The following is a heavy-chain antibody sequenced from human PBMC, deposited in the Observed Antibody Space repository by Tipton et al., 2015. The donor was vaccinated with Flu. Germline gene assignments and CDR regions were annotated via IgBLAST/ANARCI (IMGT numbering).Heavy chain of an antibody. CDR1: NDSVSSGCY. V-gene: IGHV4-38-2*01. D-gene: IGHD1-14*01. Sequence: TLSLTCGVSNDSVSSGCYWGWIRQPPGRGLEWIGTICYSGNTYYNPSLKSRLTMSVDTSKNQFSLRLSSVTVADTAVYYCVGARNIYYFDYWGQGTLVTVSS. CDR2: ICYSGNT. CDR3: VGARNIYYFDY. J-gene: IGHJ4*02.